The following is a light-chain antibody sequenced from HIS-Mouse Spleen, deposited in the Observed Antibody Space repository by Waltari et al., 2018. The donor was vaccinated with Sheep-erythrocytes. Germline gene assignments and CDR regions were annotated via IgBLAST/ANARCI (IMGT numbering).Light chain of an antibody. J-gene: IGLJ2*01. CDR2: QDS. CDR1: KLGDKY. V-gene: IGLV3-1*01. Sequence: SYELTQSPSVSVSPGQTASITCSGDKLGDKYACWYQQKPGQSPVLVIYQDSKRPSGIPERFSGANSANTATLTISGTQAMDEADYYCQAWDSSTAWNVVFGGGTKLTVL. CDR3: QAWDSSTAWNVV.